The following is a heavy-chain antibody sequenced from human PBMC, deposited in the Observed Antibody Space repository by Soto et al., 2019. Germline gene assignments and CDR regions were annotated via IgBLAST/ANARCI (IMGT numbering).Heavy chain of an antibody. CDR2: ISSSSSTI. J-gene: IGHJ4*02. CDR3: ARDLNYGRFDY. CDR1: GFTFSSYS. Sequence: EVQLVESGGGLVQPGGSLRLSCAASGFTFSSYSMKWVRQAPGKGLEWVSYISSSSSTIYYADSVKGRFTISRDNAKNSLCLQMNRLRAEDTAVYYCARDLNYGRFDYWGQGTLVTVSS. D-gene: IGHD4-17*01. V-gene: IGHV3-48*01.